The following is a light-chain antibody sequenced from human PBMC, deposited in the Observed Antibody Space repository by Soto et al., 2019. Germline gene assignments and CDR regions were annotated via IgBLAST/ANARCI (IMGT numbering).Light chain of an antibody. Sequence: DVQMTQSPSSVSASVGDRVTITCRASQDITSWLAWYQQKPGKAPKLLIYGASSLQRGVPSRFSGSGPGTKFPLTIASLQPDDFATYYCQQYETFSGTFGPGTKVDIK. V-gene: IGKV1-12*01. CDR2: GAS. J-gene: IGKJ1*01. CDR1: QDITSW. CDR3: QQYETFSGT.